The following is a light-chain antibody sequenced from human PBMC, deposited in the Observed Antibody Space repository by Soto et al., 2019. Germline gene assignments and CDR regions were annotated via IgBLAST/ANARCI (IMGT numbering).Light chain of an antibody. V-gene: IGKV3-15*01. CDR2: DAS. CDR3: QQCRNWQLT. Sequence: EIVMTQSPATLSASPGEGATLSCKAGQNVYNNLAWYQQRPGQPPRLLIYDASTRANGISARFSGSGYGTEFSLPTSSLQSEDFAAYFCQQCRNWQLTFGGGTKVEIK. J-gene: IGKJ4*01. CDR1: QNVYNN.